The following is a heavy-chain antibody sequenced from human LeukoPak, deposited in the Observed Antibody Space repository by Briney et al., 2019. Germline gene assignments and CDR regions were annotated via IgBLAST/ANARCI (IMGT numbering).Heavy chain of an antibody. CDR2: FDPEDGET. V-gene: IGHV1-24*01. D-gene: IGHD3-10*01. CDR3: ATDQYYYGSGSTRFDY. Sequence: ASVKVSCKVSGYTLTELSMHWVRQAPGKGREWMGGFDPEDGETIYAQKFQGRVTMTEDTSTDTAYMELSSLRSEDTAVYYCATDQYYYGSGSTRFDYWGQGTLVTVSS. J-gene: IGHJ4*02. CDR1: GYTLTELS.